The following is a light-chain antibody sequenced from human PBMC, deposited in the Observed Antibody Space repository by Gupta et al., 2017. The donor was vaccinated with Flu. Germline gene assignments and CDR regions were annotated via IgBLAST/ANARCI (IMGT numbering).Light chain of an antibody. CDR2: DVN. J-gene: IGLJ1*01. V-gene: IGLV2-14*01. Sequence: QSALTQPASVSGSPGQSTTISCTGTSSDVGGSNYVSWYQQHPGKAPKLLIYDVNNRPSGVSSRFSGSKSGNTASLTISGLQAEDETDYYCSSYTNISTFYVFGSGTSVTVL. CDR3: SSYTNISTFYV. CDR1: SSDVGGSNY.